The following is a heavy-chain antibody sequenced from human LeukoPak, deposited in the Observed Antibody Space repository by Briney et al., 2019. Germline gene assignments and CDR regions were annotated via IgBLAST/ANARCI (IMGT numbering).Heavy chain of an antibody. CDR3: ARYSGSYPHDAFDI. CDR2: IYHSGSA. J-gene: IGHJ3*02. D-gene: IGHD1-26*01. CDR1: DYSISSGYY. V-gene: IGHV4-38-2*02. Sequence: SETLSLTCSVSDYSISSGYYWGWIRQPPGKGLEWIGSMEWIGSIYHSGSAYYNPSLKSRVTISVDTSKNHFSLKLSSVTAADTAVYYCARYSGSYPHDAFDIWGQGTMVTVSS.